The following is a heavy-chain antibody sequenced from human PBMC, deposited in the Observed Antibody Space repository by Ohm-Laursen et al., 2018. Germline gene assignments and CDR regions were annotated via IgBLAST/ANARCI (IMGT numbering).Heavy chain of an antibody. CDR1: GFTFSSYA. CDR3: ARLLSGSSPEDY. J-gene: IGHJ4*02. V-gene: IGHV3-23*01. CDR2: ISDSGGST. Sequence: GSLRLSCAASGFTFSSYAMTWVRQAPGKGLEWVSSISDSGGSTFYADSVKGRFTISRDNAKNSLYLQMNSLRPEDTAVYYCARLLSGSSPEDYWGQGTLVTVSS. D-gene: IGHD1-26*01.